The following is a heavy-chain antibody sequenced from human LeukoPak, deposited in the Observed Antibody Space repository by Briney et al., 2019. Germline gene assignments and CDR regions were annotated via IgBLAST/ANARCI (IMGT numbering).Heavy chain of an antibody. CDR1: GYTFITSG. V-gene: IGHV1-18*01. D-gene: IGHD5-18*01. J-gene: IGHJ4*02. Sequence: ASVKVSCKASGYTFITSGITWVRQAPGQGLEWMGWISAYNGNTNYAQKLQGRVTMTTDTSTSTAYMELRSLRSDDTAVYYCARDRDTAMVTPPDYWGQGTLVTVSS. CDR3: ARDRDTAMVTPPDY. CDR2: ISAYNGNT.